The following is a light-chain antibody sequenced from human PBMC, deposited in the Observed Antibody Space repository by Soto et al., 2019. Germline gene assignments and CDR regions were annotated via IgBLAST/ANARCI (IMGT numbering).Light chain of an antibody. CDR2: ATS. CDR3: QHSYSTPA. J-gene: IGKJ5*01. Sequence: DIQMTQSPSSLSASVGDRVTITCRASQTISSPLSWYQQKPGKVPKLLIYATSRLQSGVPSRFSGSRSGTDFTLTISSLQPEDFATYYCQHSYSTPAFGQGTRLEI. CDR1: QTISSP. V-gene: IGKV1-39*01.